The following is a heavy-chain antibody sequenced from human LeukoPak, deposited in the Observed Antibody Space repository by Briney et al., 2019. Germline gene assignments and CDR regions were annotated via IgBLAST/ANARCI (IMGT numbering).Heavy chain of an antibody. V-gene: IGHV4-59*08. Sequence: PSETLSLTCTVSGDSITGYYYNWIRQPPGKGLEWIAYIHSSGITKYNPSLKSRVSISVDTSNSHSSLKLTSVTAADTAVYFCSRMYSSSSFFDYWGQGILVTVSS. CDR3: SRMYSSSSFFDY. CDR1: GDSITGYY. J-gene: IGHJ4*02. CDR2: IHSSGIT. D-gene: IGHD6-6*01.